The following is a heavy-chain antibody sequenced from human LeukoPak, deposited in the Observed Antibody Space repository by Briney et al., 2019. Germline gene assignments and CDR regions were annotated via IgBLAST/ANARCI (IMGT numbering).Heavy chain of an antibody. J-gene: IGHJ6*02. Sequence: PGGSLRLSCAASGFTFSSYSMTWVRQAPGKGLEWVSSISSSSSYIYYADSVKGRFTISRDNAKNSLYLQMNSLRAEDTAVYYCACGSSYYYYGMDVWGQGTTVTVSS. CDR3: ACGSSYYYYGMDV. CDR2: ISSSSSYI. CDR1: GFTFSSYS. V-gene: IGHV3-21*01. D-gene: IGHD3-10*01.